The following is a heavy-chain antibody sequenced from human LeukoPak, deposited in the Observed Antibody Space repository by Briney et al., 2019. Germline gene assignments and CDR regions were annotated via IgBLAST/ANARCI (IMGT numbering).Heavy chain of an antibody. V-gene: IGHV1-8*01. J-gene: IGHJ5*02. CDR1: GYTFTSYD. D-gene: IGHD3-10*01. Sequence: GASVKVSCKASGYTFTSYDINWVRQATGQGLEWMGWMNPNSGNTGYAQKFQGRVTMTTDTSTSTAYMELRSLRSDDTAVYYCARDPLRFGELFGNWFDPWGQGTLVTVSS. CDR2: MNPNSGNT. CDR3: ARDPLRFGELFGNWFDP.